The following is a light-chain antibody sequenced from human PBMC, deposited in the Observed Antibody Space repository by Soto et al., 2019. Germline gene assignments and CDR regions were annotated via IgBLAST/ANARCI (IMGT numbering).Light chain of an antibody. CDR3: QQYNSYSYT. Sequence: DIPMTQSPSTLSASVGDRVTITCRASQSISTYLAWYQQKPGKAPNLLVYKASSLESGVPSRFSGSGSGAEFTLTISSLQPDDFATYYCQQYNSYSYTFGQGTKLEIK. CDR1: QSISTY. CDR2: KAS. V-gene: IGKV1-5*03. J-gene: IGKJ2*01.